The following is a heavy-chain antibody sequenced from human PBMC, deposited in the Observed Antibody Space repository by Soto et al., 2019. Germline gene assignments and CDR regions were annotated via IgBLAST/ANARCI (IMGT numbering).Heavy chain of an antibody. V-gene: IGHV3-9*01. Sequence: GGSLRLSCAASGFTFGDYAMHWVRQAPGKGLEWVSSISWNSGSIGNADFVKGRFTISRDDAKNSLYLQMNSLRAEDTALYYCAKDGTYYYDSSGPYFDYWGQGTLVTVSS. CDR2: ISWNSGSI. J-gene: IGHJ4*02. CDR1: GFTFGDYA. D-gene: IGHD3-22*01. CDR3: AKDGTYYYDSSGPYFDY.